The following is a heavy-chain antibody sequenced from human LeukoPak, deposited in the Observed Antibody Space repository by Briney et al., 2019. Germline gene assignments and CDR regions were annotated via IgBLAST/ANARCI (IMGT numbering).Heavy chain of an antibody. J-gene: IGHJ4*02. CDR3: ARDITMVRGVSDY. CDR1: GFTSSSYA. CDR2: ISYDGDTK. V-gene: IGHV3-30-3*01. Sequence: GGSLRLSCAASGFTSSSYAMHWGCQGPGKGLEWVAVISYDGDTKYYAESVKGRFSISRDNSKNTVYLQMNHLRAEDTAVYYCARDITMVRGVSDYWGQGTLVAVSS. D-gene: IGHD3-10*01.